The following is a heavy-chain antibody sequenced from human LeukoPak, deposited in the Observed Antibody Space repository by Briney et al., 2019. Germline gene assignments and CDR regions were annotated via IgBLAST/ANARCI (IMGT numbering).Heavy chain of an antibody. CDR3: ARSIGLTGGGVDV. CDR2: ITDSGNTI. J-gene: IGHJ6*02. Sequence: GGSLRLSCAASGFTFSDYNMNWVRQAPGKGLEWVSYITDSGNTIHYADSVKGRFTTSRDNAKNSLYLQMNSPRADDTAVYYCARSIGLTGGGVDVWGQGTTDTISS. D-gene: IGHD3-9*01. CDR1: GFTFSDYN. V-gene: IGHV3-11*01.